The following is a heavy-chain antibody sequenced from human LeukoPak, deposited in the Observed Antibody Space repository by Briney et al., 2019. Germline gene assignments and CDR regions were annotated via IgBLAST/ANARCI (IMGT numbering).Heavy chain of an antibody. CDR2: IYESGTT. Sequence: NPSETLSLTCAVYGESLNSYYWSWVRQPPGEGLEWIGEIYESGTTEYNPSLKSRVTISMVPSKQQFSLSLSSVTAAVTAVYYCARGAWATRLGSWGLGTPVIVSS. J-gene: IGHJ4*02. D-gene: IGHD2-15*01. V-gene: IGHV4-34*01. CDR1: GESLNSYY. CDR3: ARGAWATRLGS.